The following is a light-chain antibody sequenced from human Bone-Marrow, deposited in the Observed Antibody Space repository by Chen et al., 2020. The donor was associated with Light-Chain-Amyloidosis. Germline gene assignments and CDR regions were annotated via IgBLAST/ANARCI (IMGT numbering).Light chain of an antibody. Sequence: DIQMTQSPSTLSASIGDRVTITCRASQRLSDWLAWYQQKPGKAPKLLIYKTSTLEYRVPSRFSGSGSGTEFTLTISSLQPDDFATYFWQPFNASFFFGGGTTVDVK. CDR3: QPFNASFF. CDR1: QRLSDW. CDR2: KTS. J-gene: IGKJ4*01. V-gene: IGKV1-5*03.